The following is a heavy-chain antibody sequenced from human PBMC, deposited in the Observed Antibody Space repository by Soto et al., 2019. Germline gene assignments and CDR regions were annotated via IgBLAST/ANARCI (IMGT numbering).Heavy chain of an antibody. J-gene: IGHJ3*02. CDR2: FSTYNGKT. CDR3: ARLLTEGVTYREDAFDI. V-gene: IGHV1-18*01. Sequence: HVQLVQSGGEVKKPGASVKVSCKASGYTFTSHGISWVRQAPGQGLEWMGWFSTYNGKTDYAQKFQGRVTMTADTRTTTGYLELRSLRSDDTAVYYCARLLTEGVTYREDAFDIWGQGTKVTVSS. CDR1: GYTFTSHG. D-gene: IGHD3-9*01.